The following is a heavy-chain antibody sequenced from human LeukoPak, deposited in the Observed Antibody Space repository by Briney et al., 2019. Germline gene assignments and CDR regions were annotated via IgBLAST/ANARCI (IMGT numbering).Heavy chain of an antibody. Sequence: GGSLRLSFAASGFTFSSYAMSWVRQAPGKGLEWVSAIIGSGGSTYYAASVKGRFTISRDNSKNTLYLQMNSLSDEDTAWYYCARSLRTYYYDSSGYLPRYYYCGMDVWGQGTTLTVPS. J-gene: IGHJ6*02. V-gene: IGHV3-23*01. D-gene: IGHD3-22*01. CDR1: GFTFSSYA. CDR3: ARSLRTYYYDSSGYLPRYYYCGMDV. CDR2: IIGSGGST.